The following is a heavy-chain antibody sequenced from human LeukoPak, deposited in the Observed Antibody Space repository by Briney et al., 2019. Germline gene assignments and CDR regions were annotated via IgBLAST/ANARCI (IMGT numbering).Heavy chain of an antibody. V-gene: IGHV4-38-2*02. D-gene: IGHD3-22*01. CDR2: IYHSGST. J-gene: IGHJ4*02. CDR1: GYSISSGYY. CDR3: ARRVSREDYYDT. Sequence: SETLSLTCTVSGYSISSGYYWGWIRQPPGKGLEWIGSIYHSGSTYYNPSPKSRVTISGDTSKNQFSLKLSSVTAADTAVYYCARRVSREDYYDTRGQGTLVTVSS.